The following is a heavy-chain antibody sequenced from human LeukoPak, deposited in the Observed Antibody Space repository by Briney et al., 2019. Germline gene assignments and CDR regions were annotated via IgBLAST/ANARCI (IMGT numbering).Heavy chain of an antibody. J-gene: IGHJ4*02. Sequence: GGSLRLSCAASGFTFTSYEMNWVRQAPGKGLEWVSYITISGSTIYYADSVKGRFTISRDNAKNSLFLQMNSLRAEDTAVYYCARDRFYGSGSYQNAGGCFDNWGQGTLVTVSS. D-gene: IGHD3-10*01. CDR1: GFTFTSYE. CDR3: ARDRFYGSGSYQNAGGCFDN. CDR2: ITISGSTI. V-gene: IGHV3-48*03.